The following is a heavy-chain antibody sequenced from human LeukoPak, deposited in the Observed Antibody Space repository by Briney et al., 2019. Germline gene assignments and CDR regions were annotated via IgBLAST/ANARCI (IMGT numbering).Heavy chain of an antibody. CDR3: ARGSFTYYYGSASNYYGIDL. Sequence: GGSLRLSCAASGFTFSRYWMSWGRQAPGKGLEWVANIKKDGSEKYYVDSVKGRFTISRDNAKNSLYLQMNSVRDGDTAVYYCARGSFTYYYGSASNYYGIDLWGQGTTVTVSS. D-gene: IGHD3-10*01. CDR2: IKKDGSEK. J-gene: IGHJ6*02. V-gene: IGHV3-7*01. CDR1: GFTFSRYW.